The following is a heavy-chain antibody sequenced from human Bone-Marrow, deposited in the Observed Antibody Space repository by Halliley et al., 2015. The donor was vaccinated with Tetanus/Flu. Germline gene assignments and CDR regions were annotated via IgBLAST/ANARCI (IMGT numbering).Heavy chain of an antibody. Sequence: TLSLTCTVSGDSISGYYCNWIRQPPGKGLEWIGHIYNTGNTNYNPSLKSRVTISVDTSKNQFSLNLNSVTAADTAVYYCVRGTGWLPDDWGQGTLVTVSS. V-gene: IGHV4-59*01. CDR1: GDSISGYY. J-gene: IGHJ4*02. CDR2: IYNTGNT. D-gene: IGHD6-19*01. CDR3: VRGTGWLPDD.